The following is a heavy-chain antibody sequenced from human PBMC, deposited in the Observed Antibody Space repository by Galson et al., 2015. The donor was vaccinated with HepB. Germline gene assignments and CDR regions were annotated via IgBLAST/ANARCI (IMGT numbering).Heavy chain of an antibody. J-gene: IGHJ4*02. Sequence: SLRLSCAASGFTFSRYNMHWVRQAPGKGLEWAAVILNDGSNEYYADSVKGRFTISRDNSKNTLFLQMNSLRPEDTAVYYCASDPIAEAGTNYWGQGTLVTVSS. CDR1: GFTFSRYN. V-gene: IGHV3-30-3*01. CDR2: ILNDGSNE. D-gene: IGHD6-13*01. CDR3: ASDPIAEAGTNY.